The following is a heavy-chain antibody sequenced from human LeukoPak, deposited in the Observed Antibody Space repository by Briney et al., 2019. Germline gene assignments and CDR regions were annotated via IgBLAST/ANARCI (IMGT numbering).Heavy chain of an antibody. CDR3: ARGFRDYVWGSYRLHNWFDP. CDR2: INPNSGGT. CDR1: GYTFTGYY. Sequence: ASVKVSCKASGYTFTGYYMHWVRQAPGQGLEWMGRINPNSGGTNYAQKFQGRVTMTRDTSISTAYMELSRLRSDDTAVYYCARGFRDYVWGSYRLHNWFDPWGQGTLVTVSS. D-gene: IGHD3-16*02. J-gene: IGHJ5*02. V-gene: IGHV1-2*06.